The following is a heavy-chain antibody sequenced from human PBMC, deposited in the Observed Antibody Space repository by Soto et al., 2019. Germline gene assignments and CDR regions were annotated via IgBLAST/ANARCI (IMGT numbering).Heavy chain of an antibody. Sequence: QVQLQQWGAGLLKPSETLSLTCAVYGGSVSSGSYYWSWIRQPPGKGLEWIGEMSHSGGTHFNPSLKSRVTLSVDTSKNQFSLTMRFVTAADTALYNCARVERGTATTVVDDFDIWGPGTMVTVSS. V-gene: IGHV4-34*01. CDR3: ARVERGTATTVVDDFDI. CDR2: MSHSGGT. D-gene: IGHD1-1*01. CDR1: GGSVSSGSYY. J-gene: IGHJ3*02.